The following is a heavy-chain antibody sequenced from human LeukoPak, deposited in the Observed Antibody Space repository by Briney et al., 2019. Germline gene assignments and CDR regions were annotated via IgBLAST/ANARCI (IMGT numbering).Heavy chain of an antibody. V-gene: IGHV1-46*01. CDR2: INPSSGST. Sequence: ASVKVSCKASGYTFTHYYMHWVRQAPGQGLEWMGRINPSSGSTAYAQKFQDRFTLTRDMSASTLYMELSSLGSEDTAVYYCARRGDRGNHADYWGQGTLVTVSS. CDR3: ARRGDRGNHADY. J-gene: IGHJ4*02. D-gene: IGHD1-14*01. CDR1: GYTFTHYY.